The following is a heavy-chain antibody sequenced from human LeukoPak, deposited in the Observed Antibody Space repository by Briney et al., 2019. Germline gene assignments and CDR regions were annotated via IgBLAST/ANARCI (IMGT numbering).Heavy chain of an antibody. J-gene: IGHJ1*01. V-gene: IGHV1-46*01. D-gene: IGHD2-15*01. CDR2: INPSGGST. CDR3: ARDASYCSGGSCYSPEYFQH. Sequence: GASVKVSCKASGYTFTSYYMHWVRQAPGQGLEWMGIINPSGGSTSYAQKFQGRVTMTRDTSTSTVYMELSSLRSEDTAVYYCARDASYCSGGSCYSPEYFQHWGQGTLVTVSS. CDR1: GYTFTSYY.